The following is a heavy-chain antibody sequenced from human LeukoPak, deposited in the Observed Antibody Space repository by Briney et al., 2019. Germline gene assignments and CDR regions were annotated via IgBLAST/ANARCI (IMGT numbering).Heavy chain of an antibody. Sequence: GGSLRLSCAASGFTFSSYAMSWVRQAPGKGLEWVSGISGSGGSTYYAGSVKGRFTISRDNSKNTVYLQMNSLRAEDTAVYYCAGTASNPPHFDYWGQGTLVTVSS. J-gene: IGHJ4*02. CDR1: GFTFSSYA. CDR3: AGTASNPPHFDY. V-gene: IGHV3-23*01. CDR2: ISGSGGST. D-gene: IGHD4-11*01.